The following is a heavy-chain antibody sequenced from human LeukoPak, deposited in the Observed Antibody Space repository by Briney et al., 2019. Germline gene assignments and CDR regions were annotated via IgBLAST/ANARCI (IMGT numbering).Heavy chain of an antibody. J-gene: IGHJ3*02. CDR3: ARESQPSVGNAFDI. CDR2: ISSSSSTI. Sequence: PGGSLRLSCAASGFTFSSYSMNWVRQAPGKGLEWVSYISSSSSTIYYADSVKGRFTISRDNAKNSLYLQMNSLRAEDTAVYYCARESQPSVGNAFDIWGQGTMVTVSS. D-gene: IGHD1-26*01. V-gene: IGHV3-48*01. CDR1: GFTFSSYS.